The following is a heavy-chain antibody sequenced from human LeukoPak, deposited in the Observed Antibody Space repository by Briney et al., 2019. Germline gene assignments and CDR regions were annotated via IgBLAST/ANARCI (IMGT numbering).Heavy chain of an antibody. V-gene: IGHV3-30-3*01. CDR2: ISYDGSNK. CDR1: GFTFSSYA. Sequence: GGSLRLSCAASGFTFSSYAMHWVRQAPGKGLEWVAVISYDGSNKYYADPVKGRFTISRDNSKNTLYLQMNSQRAEDTAVYYCARAGARYSSSWYDYWGQGTLVTVSS. CDR3: ARAGARYSSSWYDY. J-gene: IGHJ4*02. D-gene: IGHD6-13*01.